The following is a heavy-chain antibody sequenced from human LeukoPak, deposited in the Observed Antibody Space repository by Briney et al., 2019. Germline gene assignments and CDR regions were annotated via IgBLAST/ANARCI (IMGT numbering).Heavy chain of an antibody. Sequence: GGSLRLSCAASGFTFSSYAMHWVRQAPGKGLEWVAVISYDGSNKYYADSVKGRFTISRDSSKNTLYLQMSSLRAEDTAVYYCVKDKRGSWYLSAAVFDYWGQGTLVTVSS. CDR2: ISYDGSNK. J-gene: IGHJ4*02. CDR1: GFTFSSYA. D-gene: IGHD6-13*01. CDR3: VKDKRGSWYLSAAVFDY. V-gene: IGHV3-30*14.